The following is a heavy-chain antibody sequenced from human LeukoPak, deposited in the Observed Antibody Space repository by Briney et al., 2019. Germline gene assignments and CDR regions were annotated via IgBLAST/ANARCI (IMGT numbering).Heavy chain of an antibody. V-gene: IGHV1-58*01. CDR3: AALVDTARHY. D-gene: IGHD5-18*01. CDR2: IVVGSGNT. CDR1: GFTFTSSA. Sequence: KVSCXXSGFTFTSSAVQWVRQARGQRLEWIGWIVVGSGNTNYAQKFQERVTITRDMSTSTAYMELSSLRSEDTAVYYCAALVDTARHYWGQGTLVTVSS. J-gene: IGHJ4*02.